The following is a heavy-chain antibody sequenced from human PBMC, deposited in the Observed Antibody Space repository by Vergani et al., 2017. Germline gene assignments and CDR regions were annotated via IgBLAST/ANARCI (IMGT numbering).Heavy chain of an antibody. J-gene: IGHJ4*02. CDR2: IYYSGST. CDR3: ASSWLYFDS. V-gene: IGHV4-39*02. D-gene: IGHD3-10*01. Sequence: QLQLQESGPGLVKPSETLSLTCTVSGGSISRSSYYWGWVRQPPGEGLEWIGSIYYSGSTYYNPSLKSRVTISVDTSKNHFSLKLSSVTAADTAVYYCASSWLYFDSWGQGTLVTVFS. CDR1: GGSISRSSYY.